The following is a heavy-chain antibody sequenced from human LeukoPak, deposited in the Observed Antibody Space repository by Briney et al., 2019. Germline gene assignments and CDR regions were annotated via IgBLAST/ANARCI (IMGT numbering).Heavy chain of an antibody. V-gene: IGHV1-8*01. CDR2: MNPNSGNT. CDR1: GYTFTSYD. Sequence: GASVKVSCKASGYTFTSYDINWVRQATGQGLEWMGWMNPNSGNTGYAQKFQGRVTMTEDTSTDTAYMELSSLRSEDTAVYYCATDYGSGSFPDYWGQGTLVTVSS. J-gene: IGHJ4*02. D-gene: IGHD3-10*01. CDR3: ATDYGSGSFPDY.